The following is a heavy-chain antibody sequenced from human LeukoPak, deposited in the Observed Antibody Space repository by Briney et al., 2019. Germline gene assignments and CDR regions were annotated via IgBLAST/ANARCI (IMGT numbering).Heavy chain of an antibody. J-gene: IGHJ4*02. CDR3: ARLGYYDSSGYQPLFDY. Sequence: SETLSLTCTVSGGSISSYYWSWIRQPPGKGLEWIGYIYYSGSTNYNPSLKSRVTISVDTSKNQFSLKLSSVTAADTAVYYCARLGYYDSSGYQPLFDYWGQGTLVTVSS. V-gene: IGHV4-59*01. CDR1: GGSISSYY. D-gene: IGHD3-22*01. CDR2: IYYSGST.